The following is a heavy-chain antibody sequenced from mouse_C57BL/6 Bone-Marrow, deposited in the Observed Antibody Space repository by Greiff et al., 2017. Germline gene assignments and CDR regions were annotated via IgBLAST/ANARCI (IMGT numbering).Heavy chain of an antibody. D-gene: IGHD1-1*01. CDR1: GYTFTSYW. J-gene: IGHJ4*01. CDR3: APCGDEYGRGDAMDY. Sequence: QVQLKQPGAELVRPGTSVKLSCKASGYTFTSYWMHWVKQRPGQGLEWIGVIDPSDSYTNYNQKFKGKATLTVDTSSSTAYMQLSSLTSEDSAVSYCAPCGDEYGRGDAMDYWGQGASVTVSS. V-gene: IGHV1-59*01. CDR2: IDPSDSYT.